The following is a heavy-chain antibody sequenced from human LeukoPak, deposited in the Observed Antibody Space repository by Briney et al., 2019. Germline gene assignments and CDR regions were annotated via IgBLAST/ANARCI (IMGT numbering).Heavy chain of an antibody. CDR2: INPNSGGT. J-gene: IGHJ4*02. CDR3: ARAYSGYEAFDY. D-gene: IGHD5-12*01. V-gene: IGHV1-2*02. CDR1: GYTFTGYY. Sequence: ASVKVSCRASGYTFTGYYIHWVRQAPGQGPEWMGWINPNSGGTNYAQKFQGRVTMTRDTSTTYMELSRLTSDDTAVYYCARAYSGYEAFDYWGQGALVTVSS.